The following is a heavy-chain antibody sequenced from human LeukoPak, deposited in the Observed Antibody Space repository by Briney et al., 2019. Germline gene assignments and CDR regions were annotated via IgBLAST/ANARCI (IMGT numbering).Heavy chain of an antibody. Sequence: PGESLKISCKGSGYSFTSYRISWVRQMPGKGLEWMGIIYPGDSDTRYSPSFQGQVTISADKSISTAYLQWSSLKASDTAMYYCARGPLPGGYKRGFDYWGQGTLVTVSS. D-gene: IGHD3-22*01. CDR1: GYSFTSYR. CDR2: IYPGDSDT. J-gene: IGHJ4*02. CDR3: ARGPLPGGYKRGFDY. V-gene: IGHV5-51*01.